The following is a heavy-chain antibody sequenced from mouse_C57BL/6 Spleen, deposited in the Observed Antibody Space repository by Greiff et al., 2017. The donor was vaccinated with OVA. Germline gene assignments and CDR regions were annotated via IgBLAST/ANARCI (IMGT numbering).Heavy chain of an antibody. D-gene: IGHD1-1*01. CDR3: ARNGVYGSPPFHC. J-gene: IGHJ2*01. CDR1: GFSLTSYG. Sequence: VKLQESGPGLVQPSQSLSITCTVSGFSLTSYGVHWVRQSPGKGLEWLGVIWSGGSTDYNAAFISRLSISKDNSKSQVFFKMNNLQADDTAIYYCARNGVYGSPPFHCWGQGTTHTDSS. V-gene: IGHV2-2*01. CDR2: IWSGGST.